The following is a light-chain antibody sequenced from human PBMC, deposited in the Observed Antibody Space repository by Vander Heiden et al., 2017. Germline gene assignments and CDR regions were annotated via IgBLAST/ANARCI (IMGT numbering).Light chain of an antibody. V-gene: IGKV4-1*01. CDR3: QQYYSTPHT. CDR1: QSILYSSNNKNY. CDR2: WAF. J-gene: IGKJ2*01. Sequence: DIVMTQSPDSLAVSLGERATINCKSSQSILYSSNNKNYLAWYQQKPGQPPKLLIYWAFTRESGVPDRFSGSGSGTDFTLTISSLQAEDVAVYYCQQYYSTPHTFGQGPKLEI.